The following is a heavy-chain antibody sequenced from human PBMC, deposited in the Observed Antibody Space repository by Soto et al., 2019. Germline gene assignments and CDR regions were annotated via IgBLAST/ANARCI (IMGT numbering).Heavy chain of an antibody. D-gene: IGHD2-15*01. CDR1: GFNFNSYT. J-gene: IGHJ6*02. V-gene: IGHV3-21*01. Sequence: EVQLVESGGGLVKPGGSLRLSCAASGFNFNSYTINWVRQAPGKRLEWLSSISSSGYIFSTDSVRGRFTISRVNANNSVYLQINSLRAEHTAVYVCARDCSGGSCYPGMDVWGQGTTVTVSS. CDR3: ARDCSGGSCYPGMDV. CDR2: ISSSGYI.